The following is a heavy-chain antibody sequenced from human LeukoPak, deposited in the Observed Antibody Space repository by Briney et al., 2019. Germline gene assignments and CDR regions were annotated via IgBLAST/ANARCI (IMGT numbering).Heavy chain of an antibody. V-gene: IGHV3-7*01. CDR3: AGERDYFDY. Sequence: GGSLRLSCAASGFSFSTYWMNWVRQAPGKGLEWVANIDQDGSEKHYVDSVKGRFSISRENARNSLYLQMNSLRAEDTAVYYCAGERDYFDYWGQGTLVTVSS. CDR2: IDQDGSEK. CDR1: GFSFSTYW. J-gene: IGHJ4*02.